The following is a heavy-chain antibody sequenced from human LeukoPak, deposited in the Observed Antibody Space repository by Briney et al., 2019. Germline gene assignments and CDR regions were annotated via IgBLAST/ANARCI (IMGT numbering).Heavy chain of an antibody. J-gene: IGHJ6*03. CDR3: ARDRQIFGVVTSSYMDV. CDR2: ISSSSSTI. V-gene: IGHV3-48*01. D-gene: IGHD3-3*01. CDR1: GFTFSSYS. Sequence: GGSLRLSCAASGFTFSSYSTNWVRQAPGKGLEWVSYISSSSSTIYYADSVKGRFTISRDNAKNSLYLQMNSLRAEDTAVYYCARDRQIFGVVTSSYMDVWGKGTTVTVSS.